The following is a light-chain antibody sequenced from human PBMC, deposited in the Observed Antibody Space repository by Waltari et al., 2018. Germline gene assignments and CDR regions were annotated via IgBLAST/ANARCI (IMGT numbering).Light chain of an antibody. J-gene: IGLJ2*01. V-gene: IGLV1-51*02. Sequence: QSVLTQPPSVSAAPGQKVTISCSGSDSNIGTNFVSWYQQVPGSAPKLLIFEYAKRPSGFLARFSGSMSGTSATLAITVLQPGDEADFYCGTWDTSLSPHVIFGGGTRLTVL. CDR3: GTWDTSLSPHVI. CDR2: EYA. CDR1: DSNIGTNF.